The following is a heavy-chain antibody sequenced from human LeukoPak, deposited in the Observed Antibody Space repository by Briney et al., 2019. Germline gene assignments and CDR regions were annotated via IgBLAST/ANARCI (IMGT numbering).Heavy chain of an antibody. CDR1: GLTFGTDW. V-gene: IGHV3-7*03. CDR3: VRHSITRALDL. D-gene: IGHD7-27*01. J-gene: IGHJ5*02. CDR2: IKPDEGEK. Sequence: PGGSLRLSCTASGLTFGTDWMSWARQAPGEGLEWVAAIKPDEGEKYYVASVEGRFTVSRDNAKNTLFLQMNNLRVEDTALYFCVRHSITRALDLWGQGTLVVVSS.